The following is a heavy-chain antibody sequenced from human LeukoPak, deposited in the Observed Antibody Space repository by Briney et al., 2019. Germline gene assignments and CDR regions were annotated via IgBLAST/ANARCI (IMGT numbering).Heavy chain of an antibody. CDR1: GFTFSSYE. Sequence: GGSRRLSFPASGFTFSSYEMNWVRQAPGKGLEWVSYISSSGSTIYYADSVKGRFTISRDNAKNSLYLQMNSLRAEDTAVYYCARVLRYFDWLSATLDYWGQGTLVTVSS. D-gene: IGHD3-9*01. CDR3: ARVLRYFDWLSATLDY. J-gene: IGHJ4*02. V-gene: IGHV3-48*03. CDR2: ISSSGSTI.